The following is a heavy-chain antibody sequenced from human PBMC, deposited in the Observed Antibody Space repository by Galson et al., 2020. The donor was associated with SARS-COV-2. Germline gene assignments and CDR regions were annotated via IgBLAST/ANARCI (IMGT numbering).Heavy chain of an antibody. D-gene: IGHD2-8*01. Sequence: SVKVSCKTPGDTFNNYVISWVRQAPGQGLEWMGDIIPILDIPNRAQRFQGRVTIVADKSTSTVYMELRSLTSEDTAVYYCARRQLMVGPNISDHWGQGTLVTVSS. CDR3: ARRQLMVGPNISDH. CDR2: IIPILDIP. CDR1: GDTFNNYV. J-gene: IGHJ4*02. V-gene: IGHV1-69*10.